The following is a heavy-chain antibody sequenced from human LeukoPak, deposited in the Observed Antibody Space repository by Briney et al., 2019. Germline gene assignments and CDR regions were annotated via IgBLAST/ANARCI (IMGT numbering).Heavy chain of an antibody. D-gene: IGHD3-10*01. Sequence: SETLSLTCTVSGGSISSGGYYWSWIRQPPGKGLEWIGYIYHSGSTYYNPSLKSRVTISVDRSKNQFSLKLSSVTAADTAVYYSARDMVGRGVMYYWGQGTLVTVSS. V-gene: IGHV4-30-2*01. J-gene: IGHJ4*02. CDR3: ARDMVGRGVMYY. CDR1: GGSISSGGYY. CDR2: IYHSGST.